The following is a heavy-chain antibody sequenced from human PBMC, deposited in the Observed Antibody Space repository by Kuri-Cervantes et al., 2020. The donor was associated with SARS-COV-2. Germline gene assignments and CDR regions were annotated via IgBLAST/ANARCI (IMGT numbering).Heavy chain of an antibody. Sequence: SETLSLTCTVSGGSISSSSYYWGWIRQPPGKGLEWIGEINHSGSTNYNPSLKSRVTISVDTSKNQFSLKLSSVTAADTAVYYCAREVRGDHYFDYWGQGTLVTVSS. CDR1: GGSISSSSYY. CDR3: AREVRGDHYFDY. J-gene: IGHJ4*02. D-gene: IGHD3-10*01. CDR2: INHSGST. V-gene: IGHV4-39*07.